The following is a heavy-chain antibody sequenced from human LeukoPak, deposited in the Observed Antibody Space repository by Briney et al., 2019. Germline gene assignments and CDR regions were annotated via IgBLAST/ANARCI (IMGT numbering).Heavy chain of an antibody. Sequence: GRSLRRSCAASGFTFSNYGMHYVRQAPGKGLEWVAVISDDGSNKYYADSVNGRFTISRDNSNNTLYMQMNSLRAEDTAVYYCAKDRETTASGTFDYWGQGSLVTVSS. J-gene: IGHJ4*02. CDR3: AKDRETTASGTFDY. D-gene: IGHD6-13*01. V-gene: IGHV3-30*18. CDR2: ISDDGSNK. CDR1: GFTFSNYG.